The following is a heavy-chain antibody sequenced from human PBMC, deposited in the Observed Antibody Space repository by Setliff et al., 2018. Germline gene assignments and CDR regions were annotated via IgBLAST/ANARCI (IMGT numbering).Heavy chain of an antibody. CDR1: GYSISSGYY. Sequence: PSETLSLTCAVSGYSISSGYYWGWIRQPPGKGLERIGSIYHSGSTYYNPSLKSLVTMSVDTSKNQFSLKLSSVTAADTAVYYCARTNYYDSSTYFNWFDPWGQGTLVTVAS. CDR3: ARTNYYDSSTYFNWFDP. D-gene: IGHD3-22*01. CDR2: IYHSGST. V-gene: IGHV4-38-2*01. J-gene: IGHJ5*02.